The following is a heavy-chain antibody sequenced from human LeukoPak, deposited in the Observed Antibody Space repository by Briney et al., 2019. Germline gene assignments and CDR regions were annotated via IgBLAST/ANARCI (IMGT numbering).Heavy chain of an antibody. V-gene: IGHV3-23*01. D-gene: IGHD6-19*01. Sequence: GGSLRLSCAASGFTFSSYAMSWVRQAPGKGLEWVSAISGSGSSTYYADSVKGRFTISRDNSKNTLYLQMNSLGAEDTAVYYCAKGRSGWYSDFDYWGQGTLVTVSS. J-gene: IGHJ4*02. CDR2: ISGSGSST. CDR3: AKGRSGWYSDFDY. CDR1: GFTFSSYA.